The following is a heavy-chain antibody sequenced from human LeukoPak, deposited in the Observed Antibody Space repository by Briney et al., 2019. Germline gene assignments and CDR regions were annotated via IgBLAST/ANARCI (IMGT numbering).Heavy chain of an antibody. Sequence: GGSLGLSCAASGFXFSDYNMNWVRQAPGKGLEWISYISSVSNIYYADSVRGRFTISRDNAKNSLHLQMNSLRDEDTAVYYCAKGGGSSDYWGQGSLVTVSS. CDR1: GFXFSDYN. V-gene: IGHV3-69-1*01. J-gene: IGHJ4*02. CDR2: ISSVSNI. D-gene: IGHD2-15*01. CDR3: AKGGGSSDY.